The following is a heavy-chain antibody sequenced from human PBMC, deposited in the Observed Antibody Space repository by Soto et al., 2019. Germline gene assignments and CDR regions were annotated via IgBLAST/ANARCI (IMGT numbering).Heavy chain of an antibody. CDR2: IHSDGSRT. D-gene: IGHD2-15*01. Sequence: EVQLVESGGGLVQPGGSLRLSCAASGFIFSDHWMHWVRQAPGKGLVWVSRIHSDGSRTTYADSVKGRFTISRDNAKNTVYLELTSLRVGDTAVYYCAGGKGYCGGGSCRFDIWAHGTMVTVS. J-gene: IGHJ3*02. CDR3: AGGKGYCGGGSCRFDI. V-gene: IGHV3-74*01. CDR1: GFIFSDHW.